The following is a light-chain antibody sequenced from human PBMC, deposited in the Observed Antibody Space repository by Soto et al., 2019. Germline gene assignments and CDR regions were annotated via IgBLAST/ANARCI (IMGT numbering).Light chain of an antibody. CDR3: SAYTARRNLV. J-gene: IGLJ3*02. CDR1: MRDVGAYNL. Sequence: QSALTQPASVSGSAGQSITISCSGTMRDVGAYNLVSWYQQHPGTAPKLIIYEVRHRPSGISSRFSGCRSGNTASLTISGLQSEDEGDYYCSAYTARRNLVFGGGTKLTV. V-gene: IGLV2-14*01. CDR2: EVR.